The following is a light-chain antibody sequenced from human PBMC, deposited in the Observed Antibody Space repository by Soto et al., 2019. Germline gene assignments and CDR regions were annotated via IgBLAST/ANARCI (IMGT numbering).Light chain of an antibody. CDR2: QAS. V-gene: IGKV1-5*03. J-gene: IGKJ1*01. CDR1: QSLSNK. Sequence: DIQMTQSPSTLSASVGARVTITCRASQSLSNKLAWYQQKVGKAPQLLIYQASSLQSGVPSRFSGSGSGTEFTLTSSSLQSDDFATYYCQQYNSYQGTFGQGTKVEI. CDR3: QQYNSYQGT.